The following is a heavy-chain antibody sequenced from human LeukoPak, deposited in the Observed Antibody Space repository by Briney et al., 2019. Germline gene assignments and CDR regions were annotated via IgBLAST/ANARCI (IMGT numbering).Heavy chain of an antibody. V-gene: IGHV3-23*01. CDR3: AKGSNIVVIFTTWYH. CDR1: GFTVSSNY. Sequence: PEGSLRLSCAASGFTVSSNYMSWVRQAPGKGLEWVSTISGSDGSTYYADSVKGRFTISRDNSKNTLYLQMSSLRAEDTAVYYCAKGSNIVVIFTTWYHWGQGTLVTVSS. J-gene: IGHJ5*02. D-gene: IGHD3-22*01. CDR2: ISGSDGST.